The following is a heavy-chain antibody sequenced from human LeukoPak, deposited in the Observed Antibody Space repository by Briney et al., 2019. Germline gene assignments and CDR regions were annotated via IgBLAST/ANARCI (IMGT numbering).Heavy chain of an antibody. V-gene: IGHV4-39*07. CDR2: IYHSGST. CDR1: GGSISSGGYY. D-gene: IGHD6-19*01. J-gene: IGHJ6*02. CDR3: ARAPYSSGWSNHDYGMDV. Sequence: SETLSLTCTVSGGSISSGGYYWSWVRQPPGKGLEWIGEIYHSGSTNYKPSLKSRVTISVDKSKNQFSLKLSSVTAADTAVYYCARAPYSSGWSNHDYGMDVWGQGTTVTVSS.